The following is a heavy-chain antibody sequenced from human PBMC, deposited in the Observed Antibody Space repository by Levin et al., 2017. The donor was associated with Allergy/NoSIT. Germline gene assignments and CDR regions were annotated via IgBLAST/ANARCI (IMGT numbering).Heavy chain of an antibody. V-gene: IGHV3-7*01. CDR1: EFIFSNFW. D-gene: IGHD3-16*01. J-gene: IGHJ4*02. Sequence: TGGSLRLSCAASEFIFSNFWMTWVRQAPGKGLEWVANIKQDGSEKFYVDSVKGRFTISRDNAKNSLYLQMNSLRVDDTAVYYCAREGGAGYSFDAWGQGTLVTVSS. CDR3: AREGGAGYSFDA. CDR2: IKQDGSEK.